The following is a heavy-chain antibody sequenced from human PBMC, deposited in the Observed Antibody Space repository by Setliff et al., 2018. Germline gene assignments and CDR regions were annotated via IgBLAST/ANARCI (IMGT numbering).Heavy chain of an antibody. V-gene: IGHV1-2*04. CDR3: ARGYSSSWQSRMGFDP. J-gene: IGHJ5*02. CDR1: GYTFTGYY. D-gene: IGHD6-13*01. CDR2: INPNSGGT. Sequence: ASVKVSCKASGYTFTGYYMHWVRQAPGQGLEWMGWINPNSGGTNYAQKFQGWVTMTRNTSISTAYMELSSLRSEDTAVYYCARGYSSSWQSRMGFDPWGQGTLVTVSS.